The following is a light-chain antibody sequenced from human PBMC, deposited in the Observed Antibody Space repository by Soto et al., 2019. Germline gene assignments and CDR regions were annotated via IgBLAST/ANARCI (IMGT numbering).Light chain of an antibody. J-gene: IGKJ2*01. CDR3: QQSYSTDMYT. V-gene: IGKV1-39*01. CDR2: AAT. Sequence: DIQMTQSPSSLSASVGDRVTITCRASQSIKNYLNWYQQKPGKAPKLLIYAATSLQSGVTSRFSGSGYGTDFTITISSLQPEDLGTYYCQQSYSTDMYTFGQGTKLEIK. CDR1: QSIKNY.